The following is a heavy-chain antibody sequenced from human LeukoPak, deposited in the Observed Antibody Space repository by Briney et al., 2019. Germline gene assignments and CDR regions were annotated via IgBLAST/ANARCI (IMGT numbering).Heavy chain of an antibody. CDR2: IFYSGRT. V-gene: IGHV4-30-4*08. D-gene: IGHD5-18*01. Sequence: LRLSCAASGFTFSSYSMNWIRQPPGKGLEWIGDIFYSGRTYYNPSLKSRVIISMDTSSNQFSLTLSSVTAADAAMYYCARGGFTYGHLVVWGQGILVTVSS. CDR3: ARGGFTYGHLVV. J-gene: IGHJ4*02. CDR1: GFTFSSYS.